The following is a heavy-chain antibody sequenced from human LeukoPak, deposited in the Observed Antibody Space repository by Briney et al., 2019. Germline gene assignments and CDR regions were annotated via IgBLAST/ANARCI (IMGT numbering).Heavy chain of an antibody. V-gene: IGHV4-28*01. J-gene: IGHJ5*02. CDR2: IYYSGST. Sequence: PSETLSLTCAVSGYSISSSNWWGWIRQPPGKGLEWIWYIYYSGSTYYNPSLKSRVTMSVDTSKNQFSLKLSSVTAVDTAVYYCARSTIWRGFDPWGQGTLVTVSS. CDR3: ARSTIWRGFDP. D-gene: IGHD3-3*01. CDR1: GYSISSSNW.